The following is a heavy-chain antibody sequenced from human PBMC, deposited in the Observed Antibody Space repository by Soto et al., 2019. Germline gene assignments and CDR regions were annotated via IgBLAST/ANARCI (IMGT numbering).Heavy chain of an antibody. J-gene: IGHJ4*02. CDR3: ERGQWSARLLN. CDR1: GGSFSGYY. CDR2: IDHSGIT. Sequence: QVQLRQWGAGLLKPSETLSLTCAVYGGSFSGYYWSWIRQPPGKGLEWIGEIDHSGITNYSPSLKCRVTISVDTSKNHVSLKIDSVPAVDTAVDFCERGQWSARLLNSGQGTLLAVSS. D-gene: IGHD2-15*01. V-gene: IGHV4-34*02.